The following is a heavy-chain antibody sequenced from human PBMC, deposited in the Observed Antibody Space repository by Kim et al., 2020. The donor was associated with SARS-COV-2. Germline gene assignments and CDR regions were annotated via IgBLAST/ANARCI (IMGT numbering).Heavy chain of an antibody. V-gene: IGHV4-39*01. J-gene: IGHJ4*02. CDR3: ARHEGGIAVAGR. CDR1: GGSISSSSYY. D-gene: IGHD6-19*01. Sequence: SETLSLTCTVSGGSISSSSYYWGWIRQPPGKGLEWIGSIYYSGSTYYNPSLKSRVTISVDTSKNQFSLKLSSVTAADTAVYYCARHEGGIAVAGRWGQGTLVTVSS. CDR2: IYYSGST.